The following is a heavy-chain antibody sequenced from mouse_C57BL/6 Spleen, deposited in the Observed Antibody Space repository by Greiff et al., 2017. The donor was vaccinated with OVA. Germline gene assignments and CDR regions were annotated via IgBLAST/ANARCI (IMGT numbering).Heavy chain of an antibody. Sequence: VQLKESGPGLVKPSQSLSLTCSVTGYSITSGYYWNWIRQFPGNKLEWMGYKSYDGSNNYNPSLKNRISITRDTSKNQFFLKLNSVTTEDTATYYCARDDYGSSSGYFDVWGTGTTVTVSS. CDR3: ARDDYGSSSGYFDV. J-gene: IGHJ1*03. CDR1: GYSITSGYY. D-gene: IGHD1-1*01. CDR2: KSYDGSN. V-gene: IGHV3-6*01.